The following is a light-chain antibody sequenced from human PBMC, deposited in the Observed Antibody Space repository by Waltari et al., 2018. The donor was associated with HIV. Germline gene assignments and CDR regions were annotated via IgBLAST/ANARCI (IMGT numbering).Light chain of an antibody. CDR1: SSNIGAGYD. Sequence: QSVLTQPPSVSGAPGQRVPISCPGRSSNIGAGYDVHWYQQLPGTAPKPLIYGNSNRPSGVPDRFSGSKSGTSASLAITGLQAEDEADYYCQSYDSTGVFGGGTKLTVL. J-gene: IGLJ3*02. V-gene: IGLV1-40*01. CDR3: QSYDSTGV. CDR2: GNS.